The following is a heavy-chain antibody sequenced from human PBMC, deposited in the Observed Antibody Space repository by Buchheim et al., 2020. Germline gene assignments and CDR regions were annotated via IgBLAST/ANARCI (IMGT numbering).Heavy chain of an antibody. CDR1: GGTFSSYS. D-gene: IGHD2-15*01. Sequence: QVQLVQSGAEVKKPGSSVKVSCKASGGTFSSYSISWVRQAPGQGLEWMGWIIPIFGTANYAQKLQGRVTITTDKSTSTAYMGLNSLRSEDTAVYYCARSSGGTINTFDPWGQGTL. V-gene: IGHV1-69*06. J-gene: IGHJ5*02. CDR3: ARSSGGTINTFDP. CDR2: IIPIFGTA.